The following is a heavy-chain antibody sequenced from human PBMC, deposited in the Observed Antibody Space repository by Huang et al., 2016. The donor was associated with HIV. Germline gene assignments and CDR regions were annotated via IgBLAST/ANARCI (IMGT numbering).Heavy chain of an antibody. V-gene: IGHV1-69*13. CDR3: ARVEYFYGSGSPGDYYYYYMDV. D-gene: IGHD3-10*01. Sequence: QVQLVQSGAEVKKPGSSVKVSCKSSGGTFSNYAFSWGRQAPGQGLEWMGGSNPISGTTDYGQTFQGRVTITADESTSTTYLELNSLRSEDTAIYYCARVEYFYGSGSPGDYYYYYMDVWGKGTSVTVSS. CDR2: SNPISGTT. J-gene: IGHJ6*03. CDR1: GGTFSNYA.